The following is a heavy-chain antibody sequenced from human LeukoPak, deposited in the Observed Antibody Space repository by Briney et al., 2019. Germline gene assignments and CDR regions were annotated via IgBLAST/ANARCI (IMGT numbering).Heavy chain of an antibody. CDR1: GGSISSYY. Sequence: SETLSLTCTVSGGSISSYYWSWIRQPPGKGLEWIGYIYYSGSTNYNPSLKSRVTISVDTSKNQYSLKLSSVTAADTAVYYCARATYYYYYMDVWGKGTTVTVSS. J-gene: IGHJ6*03. CDR2: IYYSGST. V-gene: IGHV4-59*01. CDR3: ARATYYYYYMDV.